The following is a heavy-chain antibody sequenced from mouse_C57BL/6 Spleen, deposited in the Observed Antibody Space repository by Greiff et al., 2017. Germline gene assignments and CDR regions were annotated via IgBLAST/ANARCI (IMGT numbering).Heavy chain of an antibody. Sequence: DVHLVESEGGLVQPGSSMKLSCTASGFTFSDYYMAWVRQVPEKGLEWVANINYDGSSTYYLDSLKSRFIISRDNAKNILYLQMSSLKSEDTATYYCARDLGNYFDYWGQGTTLTVSS. V-gene: IGHV5-16*01. CDR2: INYDGSST. CDR3: ARDLGNYFDY. D-gene: IGHD1-1*02. CDR1: GFTFSDYY. J-gene: IGHJ2*01.